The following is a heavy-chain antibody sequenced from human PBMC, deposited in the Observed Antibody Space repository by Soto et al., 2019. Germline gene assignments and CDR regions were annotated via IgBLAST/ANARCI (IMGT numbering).Heavy chain of an antibody. J-gene: IGHJ4*02. Sequence: GGSLRLSCAASGFTFSNYLMNWVRQAPGKGLEWVANIKQDGSETHYVDSVKGRFTISRDNAKNSLYLQMISLTVEDTAVYYCARGPDIRAYCSSASCYNDYWGQGTLVTVSS. CDR2: IKQDGSET. CDR1: GFTFSNYL. V-gene: IGHV3-7*01. CDR3: ARGPDIRAYCSSASCYNDY. D-gene: IGHD2-2*01.